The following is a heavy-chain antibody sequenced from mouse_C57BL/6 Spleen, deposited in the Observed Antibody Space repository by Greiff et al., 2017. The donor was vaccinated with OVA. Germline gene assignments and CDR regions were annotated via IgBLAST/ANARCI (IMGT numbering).Heavy chain of an antibody. V-gene: IGHV1-9*01. CDR2: ILPGSGST. D-gene: IGHD1-1*01. CDR3: ARRIITTVYYFDY. Sequence: QVQLQQSGAELMKPGASVKLSCKATGYTFTGYWIEWVKQRPGHGLEWIGEILPGSGSTNYSEKFKGKATFTADTSSNTAYMQLSSLTTEDSAIYYCARRIITTVYYFDYWGQGTTLTVSS. J-gene: IGHJ2*01. CDR1: GYTFTGYW.